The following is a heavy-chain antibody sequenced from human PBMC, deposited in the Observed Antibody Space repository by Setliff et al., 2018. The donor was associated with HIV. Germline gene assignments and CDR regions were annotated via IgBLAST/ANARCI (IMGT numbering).Heavy chain of an antibody. D-gene: IGHD1-20*01. CDR1: GGSISSGTYY. J-gene: IGHJ4*02. V-gene: IGHV4-61*02. Sequence: SETLSLTCTVSGGSISSGTYYWSWIRQPAGKGLEWVGRIYTTGSTNYNPSLKSRVTISVDTSKNQFSLNLTSVTAADTAVYYCARIIGSDISGAQYYFDHWGQGSLVTVSS. CDR3: ARIIGSDISGAQYYFDH. CDR2: IYTTGST.